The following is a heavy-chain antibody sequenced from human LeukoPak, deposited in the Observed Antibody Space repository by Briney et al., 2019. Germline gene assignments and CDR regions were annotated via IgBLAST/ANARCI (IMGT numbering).Heavy chain of an antibody. CDR2: IYHSGST. V-gene: IGHV4-31*03. CDR1: GGSISSGGYY. CDR3: ARVVGPGSSIDF. J-gene: IGHJ4*02. Sequence: PSETLSLTCSVSGGSISSGGYYWSWIRQHPGKGLEWIGNIYHSGSTYHNPLLNSRVSISVDTSKNQFSLNVSSVNAADAAVYYCARVVGPGSSIDFWGQGALVTVSS. D-gene: IGHD1-26*01.